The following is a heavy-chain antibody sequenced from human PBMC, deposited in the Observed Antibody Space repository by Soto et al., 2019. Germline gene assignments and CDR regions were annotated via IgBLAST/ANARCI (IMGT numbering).Heavy chain of an antibody. CDR3: AKATYSGSYFSDY. D-gene: IGHD1-26*01. V-gene: IGHV3-30*18. J-gene: IGHJ4*02. CDR2: ISYDGSNE. Sequence: QVQLVESGGGVVQPGRSLRLSCAASGFSFSSYGLHWVRQAPGKGLEWVAAISYDGSNEYYADSVKGRFTISRDNSNNTLYLQMNSLRAEDTAVYYCAKATYSGSYFSDYWGQGTLVTVSS. CDR1: GFSFSSYG.